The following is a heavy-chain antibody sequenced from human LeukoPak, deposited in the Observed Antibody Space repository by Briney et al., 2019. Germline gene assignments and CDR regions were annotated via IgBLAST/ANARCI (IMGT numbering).Heavy chain of an antibody. CDR1: GFTFSTYA. J-gene: IGHJ1*01. CDR3: TRGLVVVAQYFQH. V-gene: IGHV3-23*01. D-gene: IGHD2-15*01. CDR2: ISGSGGNT. Sequence: GSLRLSCAASGFTFSTYAMSWVRQAPGKGLEWVSAISGSGGNTYYADSVKGRFTISRDNAKNSLYLQMNSLRVEDTAVYYCTRGLVVVAQYFQHWGQGTLVTVSS.